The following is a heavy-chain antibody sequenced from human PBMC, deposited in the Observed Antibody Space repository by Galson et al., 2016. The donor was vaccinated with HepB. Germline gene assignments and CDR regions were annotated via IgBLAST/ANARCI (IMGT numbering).Heavy chain of an antibody. V-gene: IGHV3-23*01. Sequence: SLRLSCAASRFTFSGYAMSWVRQAPGKGLEWVSAISGSGGITHYADSVKGRFTISRDNSKNMLYLQMNSLRAEDTAVYYCAKGRPESGYEQWGQGTLVTVSS. CDR3: AKGRPESGYEQ. D-gene: IGHD5-12*01. CDR2: ISGSGGIT. J-gene: IGHJ4*02. CDR1: RFTFSGYA.